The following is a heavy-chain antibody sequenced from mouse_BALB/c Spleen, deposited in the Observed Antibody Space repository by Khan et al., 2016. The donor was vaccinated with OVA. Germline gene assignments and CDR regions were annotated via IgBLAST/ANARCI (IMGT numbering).Heavy chain of an antibody. Sequence: EVKLKQSGPELVKPGASGKISCKASVSSFTGSFMNGVMQSHGKSLEWIGRINPHFGETFYNQKFKGKATLTVDESSSTVHMELRSLASEDSAVYYCARKNGSDFDYWGQGTTLTVSS. J-gene: IGHJ2*01. CDR2: INPHFGET. CDR3: ARKNGSDFDY. V-gene: IGHV1-20*02. D-gene: IGHD1-1*01. CDR1: VSSFTGSF.